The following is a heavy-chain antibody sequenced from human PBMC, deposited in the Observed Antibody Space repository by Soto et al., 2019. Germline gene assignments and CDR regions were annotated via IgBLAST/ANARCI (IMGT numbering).Heavy chain of an antibody. CDR2: ITPYNGNA. J-gene: IGHJ4*02. D-gene: IGHD1-26*01. CDR3: ARARMFSGAHHDY. Sequence: QVHLVQSGAVVENPGASVKVSCKASGSTFTNFGINWVRQAPGQGLEWMGWITPYNGNANYPQKNQDRLTIPTDTSTKTAYLELMSLRYYDTAVYFCARARMFSGAHHDYWGQGTRVTVTS. V-gene: IGHV1-18*04. CDR1: GSTFTNFG.